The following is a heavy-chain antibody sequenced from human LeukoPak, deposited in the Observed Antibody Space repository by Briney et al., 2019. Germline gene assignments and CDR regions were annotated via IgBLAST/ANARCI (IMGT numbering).Heavy chain of an antibody. CDR3: ASSEMVRGDIDRTTC. J-gene: IGHJ4*02. V-gene: IGHV1-69*06. CDR1: GGTFSSYA. CDR2: SIPIFGTA. Sequence: GASVKLSCTASGGTFSSYAISWVRQAPPQGLEWMGGSIPIFGTANYAQKFQGRVTITADKSTSTAYMELSSLRSEDTAVYYCASSEMVRGDIDRTTCWGQGTLVTVSS. D-gene: IGHD3-10*01.